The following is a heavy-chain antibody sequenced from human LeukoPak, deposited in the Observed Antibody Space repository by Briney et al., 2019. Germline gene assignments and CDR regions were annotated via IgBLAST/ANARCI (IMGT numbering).Heavy chain of an antibody. CDR3: ARTAGEYDSSGYYYETHKTRGAFDI. CDR2: IIPIFGTA. CDR1: GYTFTGYY. J-gene: IGHJ3*02. Sequence: GASVKVSCKASGYTFTGYYMHWVRQAPGQGLEWMGGIIPIFGTANYAQKFQGRVTITTDESTSTAYMELSSLRSEDTAVYYCARTAGEYDSSGYYYETHKTRGAFDIWGRGTMVTVSS. V-gene: IGHV1-69*05. D-gene: IGHD3-22*01.